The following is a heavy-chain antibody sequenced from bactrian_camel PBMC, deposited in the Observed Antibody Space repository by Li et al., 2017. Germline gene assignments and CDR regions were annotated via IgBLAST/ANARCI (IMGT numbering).Heavy chain of an antibody. J-gene: IGHJ6*01. CDR1: KFHSGFVFSTWC. D-gene: IGHD2*01. Sequence: HVQLVESGGDSVQAGGSLTLSCAASKFHSGFVFSTWCMAWFRQAPGQKREGVATIDDNGSTEYATSAQGRFTISKDNANNTLYLQMNSLKPEDTAMYYCAARGPYCYTKLSVADFTYWGQGTQVTVS. CDR3: AARGPYCYTKLSVADFTY. V-gene: IGHV3S53*01. CDR2: IDDNGST.